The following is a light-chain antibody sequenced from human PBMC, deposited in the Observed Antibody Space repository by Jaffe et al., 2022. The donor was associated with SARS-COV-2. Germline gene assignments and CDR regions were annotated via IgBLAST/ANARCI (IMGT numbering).Light chain of an antibody. Sequence: DIQMTQSPSSLSASVGDTVTITCRASQDISDYLAWYQQKSGAVPKLLIYAGSTLQPGVPSRFSGSRSGTEFTLIISSLQPDDVATYYCQKYNNAPLTFGGGTKVQIK. CDR1: QDISDY. J-gene: IGKJ4*01. CDR3: QKYNNAPLT. CDR2: AGS. V-gene: IGKV1-27*01.